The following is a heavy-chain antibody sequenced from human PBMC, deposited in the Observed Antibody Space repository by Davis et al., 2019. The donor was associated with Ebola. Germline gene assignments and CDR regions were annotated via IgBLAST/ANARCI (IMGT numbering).Heavy chain of an antibody. CDR2: IIPIFGTA. CDR1: RCTFRSYA. Sequence: AASVKVSCKASRCTFRSYAISWVRQAPGQGLEWLGGIIPIFGTANYAQKFQGRVTITADESTSTAYMELSSLRSEDTAVYYCARGLGYCSSTSCYGGGWFDPWGQGTLVTVSS. CDR3: ARGLGYCSSTSCYGGGWFDP. D-gene: IGHD2-2*01. V-gene: IGHV1-69*13. J-gene: IGHJ5*02.